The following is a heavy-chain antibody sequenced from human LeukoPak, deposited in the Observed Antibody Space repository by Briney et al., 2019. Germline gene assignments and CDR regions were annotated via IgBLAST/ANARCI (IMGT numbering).Heavy chain of an antibody. CDR1: GFTFSNYA. J-gene: IGHJ4*02. D-gene: IGHD3-9*01. V-gene: IGHV3-23*01. Sequence: GGSLRLSCEASGFTFSNYAMSWVRQAPGKGLEWVSAISDDGGYTYYADSVKGRFTISRDNFKNTLFLQMNSLRVEDTAVYYCAKGLYFDWWSYFDYWGQGTLVTVSS. CDR2: ISDDGGYT. CDR3: AKGLYFDWWSYFDY.